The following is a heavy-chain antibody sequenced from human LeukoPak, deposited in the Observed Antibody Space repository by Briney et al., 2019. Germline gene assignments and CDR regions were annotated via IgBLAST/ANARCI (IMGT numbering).Heavy chain of an antibody. Sequence: PSGTLSLTCTVSGASISSSYWSWVRQPPGKRLEWIGFIYYNGNTNSNPSLKSRVTISADTSKKQISLRLTSVTAADSALYYCARHRGSLKTGYSPKNPLDVWGQGTMVTVSS. J-gene: IGHJ3*01. V-gene: IGHV4-59*08. CDR3: ARHRGSLKTGYSPKNPLDV. D-gene: IGHD3-9*01. CDR2: IYYNGNT. CDR1: GASISSSY.